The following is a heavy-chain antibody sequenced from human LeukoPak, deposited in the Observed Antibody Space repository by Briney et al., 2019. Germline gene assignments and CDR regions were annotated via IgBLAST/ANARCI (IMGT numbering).Heavy chain of an antibody. J-gene: IGHJ5*02. CDR1: GFTFSDFW. V-gene: IGHV3-7*01. Sequence: GGSLRLSCAGSGFTFSDFWMTWVRQTPGRGLEGVANIKEDGTEKNLVDSVKGRFTISRDNTKNSLYLQMNSLRAEDTAVYYCARPLTRTWGGYCSSTSCYVLSPWGQGTLVTVSS. CDR2: IKEDGTEK. D-gene: IGHD2-2*01. CDR3: ARPLTRTWGGYCSSTSCYVLSP.